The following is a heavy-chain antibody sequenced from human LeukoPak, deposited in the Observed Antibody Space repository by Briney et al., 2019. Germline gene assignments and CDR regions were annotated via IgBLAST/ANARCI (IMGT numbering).Heavy chain of an antibody. CDR1: GFTFDDYG. J-gene: IGHJ4*02. CDR3: AREVRSDYDYVWGSYRPPTPYFDY. D-gene: IGHD3-16*02. V-gene: IGHV3-20*04. CDR2: INWNGGST. Sequence: GGSLRLSCAASGFTFDDYGMSWVRQAPGKGLKWVSGINWNGGSTGYADSVKGRFTISRDNAKNSLYLQMNSLRAEDTALYYCAREVRSDYDYVWGSYRPPTPYFDYWGQGTLVTVSS.